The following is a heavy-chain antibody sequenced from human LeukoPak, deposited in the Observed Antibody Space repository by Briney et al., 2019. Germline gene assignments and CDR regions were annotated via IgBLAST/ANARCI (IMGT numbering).Heavy chain of an antibody. CDR3: ARPWYDSSGYYPVEYFQH. CDR2: INPSGGST. V-gene: IGHV1-46*01. Sequence: ASVKVSCKASGYTFTSYYMQWVRQAPGQGLEWMGIINPSGGSTSYAQKFQGRVTMTRDTSTSTVYMELSSLRSEDTAVYYCARPWYDSSGYYPVEYFQHWGQGTLVTVSS. CDR1: GYTFTSYY. J-gene: IGHJ1*01. D-gene: IGHD3-22*01.